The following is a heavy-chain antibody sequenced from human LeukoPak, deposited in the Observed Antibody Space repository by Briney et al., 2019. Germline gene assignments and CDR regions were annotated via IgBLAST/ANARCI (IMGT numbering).Heavy chain of an antibody. D-gene: IGHD3-10*01. Sequence: PSETLSLTCAVYGGSFSGYYWSWIRQPPGKGLEWIGEINHSGSTNYNPSLKSRVTISVDTSKNQFSLKLSSVTAADTAVYYCAGGRGLWFGELSRAFDYWGQGTLVTVSS. V-gene: IGHV4-34*01. J-gene: IGHJ4*02. CDR2: INHSGST. CDR1: GGSFSGYY. CDR3: AGGRGLWFGELSRAFDY.